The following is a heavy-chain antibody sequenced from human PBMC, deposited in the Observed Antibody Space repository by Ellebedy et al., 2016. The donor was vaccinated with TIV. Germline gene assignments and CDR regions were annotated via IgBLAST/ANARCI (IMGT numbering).Heavy chain of an antibody. CDR2: ITASGDRS. D-gene: IGHD1-14*01. V-gene: IGHV3-23*01. CDR3: AKEAAPTGIPYFDY. J-gene: IGHJ4*02. Sequence: GESLKFSCAASGFTFSSYAMSWVRQAPGKGPEWVSGITASGDRSFYAASVRGRFTLSRDNSKNTLSLQMYNLRAEDTGVYYCAKEAAPTGIPYFDYWGQGSQVTVSP. CDR1: GFTFSSYA.